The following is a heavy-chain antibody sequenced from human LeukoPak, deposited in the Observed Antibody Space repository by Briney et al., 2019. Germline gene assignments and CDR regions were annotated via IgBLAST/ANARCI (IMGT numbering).Heavy chain of an antibody. J-gene: IGHJ5*02. CDR2: ISAYNGNT. V-gene: IGHV1-18*01. D-gene: IGHD2/OR15-2a*01. CDR1: GYTFTSYG. CDR3: ARTPVVKAIKIIVGWFDP. Sequence: GASVKVSCKASGYTFTSYGISWVRQAPGQGLEWMGWISAYNGNTNYAQKLQGRVTMTTDTSTSTAYMELRSLRSDDTAVYYCARTPVVKAIKIIVGWFDPWGQGTLVTVSS.